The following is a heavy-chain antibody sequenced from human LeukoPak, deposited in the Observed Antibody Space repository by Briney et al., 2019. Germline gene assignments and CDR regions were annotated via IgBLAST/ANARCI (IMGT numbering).Heavy chain of an antibody. Sequence: SETLSLTCTVSGGSISSGDYYWSWIRQPPGKGLEWIGYIYYSGSTYYNPSLKSRVTISVDTSKDQFSLKLSSVTAADTAVYYCARSADGFWRGYYIDYWGQGTLVPVSS. CDR1: GGSISSGDYY. J-gene: IGHJ4*02. D-gene: IGHD3-3*01. CDR3: ARSADGFWRGYYIDY. CDR2: IYYSGST. V-gene: IGHV4-30-4*08.